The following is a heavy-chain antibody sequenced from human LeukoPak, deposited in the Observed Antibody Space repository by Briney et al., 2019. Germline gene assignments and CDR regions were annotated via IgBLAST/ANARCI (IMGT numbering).Heavy chain of an antibody. V-gene: IGHV1-18*01. CDR1: GGTFSTYA. Sequence: ASVTVSCKASGGTFSTYAISWVRQAPGQGLEWMGWIGAYNGNTNYAQKLQGRVTMTTDTSTTTAYMELRSLRSDDTAVYYCARGPSYYYGSGSYYNIWFDPWGQGTLVTVSS. CDR2: IGAYNGNT. CDR3: ARGPSYYYGSGSYYNIWFDP. J-gene: IGHJ5*02. D-gene: IGHD3-10*01.